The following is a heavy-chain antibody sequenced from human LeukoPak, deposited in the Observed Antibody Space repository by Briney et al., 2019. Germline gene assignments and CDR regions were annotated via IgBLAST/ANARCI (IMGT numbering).Heavy chain of an antibody. CDR2: LNADGISA. J-gene: IGHJ3*02. CDR3: ARDFTIFDAFDI. D-gene: IGHD3-3*01. V-gene: IGHV3-74*01. Sequence: PGGSLRLSCAASGFTFSDYYMSWIRQAPGKGLEWVSRLNADGISASYANSVKGRFTISRDNVKNTLYLQMNSLRAEDTAVYYCARDFTIFDAFDIWGQGTMVTVSS. CDR1: GFTFSDYY.